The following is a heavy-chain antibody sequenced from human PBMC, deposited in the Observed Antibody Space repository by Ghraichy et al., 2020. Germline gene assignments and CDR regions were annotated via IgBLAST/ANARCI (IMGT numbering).Heavy chain of an antibody. D-gene: IGHD3-10*01. CDR3: ARGGWRFGVLVLDY. CDR2: MNPNSGNT. CDR1: RSHAERQS. J-gene: IGHJ4*02. Sequence: ASVKVSCKIGRSHAERQSHSEVSHAVCCGIESKGWMNPNSGNTGYAQKFQGRVTMTRNTSISTAYMELSSLRSEDTAVYYCARGGWRFGVLVLDYWGQGTLVTVSS. V-gene: IGHV1-8*02.